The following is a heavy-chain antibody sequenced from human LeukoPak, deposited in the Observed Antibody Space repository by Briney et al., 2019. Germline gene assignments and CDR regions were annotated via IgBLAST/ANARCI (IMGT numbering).Heavy chain of an antibody. V-gene: IGHV4-39*01. CDR3: ARYGGNSLQH. CDR2: IYYSGST. J-gene: IGHJ1*01. D-gene: IGHD2-21*02. CDR1: GGSISSSRYY. Sequence: SETLSLTCTVSGGSISSSRYYWGWIRQPPGKGLEWIGSIYYSGSTYYNPSLKSRVTISVDTSKNQFSLKLSSVTAADTAVYYCARYGGNSLQHWGQGTLVTVSS.